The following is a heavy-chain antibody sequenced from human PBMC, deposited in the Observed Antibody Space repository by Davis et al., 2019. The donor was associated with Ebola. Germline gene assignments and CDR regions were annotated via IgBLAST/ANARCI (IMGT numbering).Heavy chain of an antibody. J-gene: IGHJ3*01. CDR1: GFTFDNFW. CDR3: AKDTSNVWFDV. CDR2: LGTSADT. V-gene: IGHV3-23*01. D-gene: IGHD6-19*01. Sequence: GESLKISCAASGFTFDNFWMSWVRQAPGKGLEWVSTLGTSADTYYADSVKGRFTISRDNSKNTLYLQMNSLRVEDTAIYYCAKDTSNVWFDVWGQGTMVTVSS.